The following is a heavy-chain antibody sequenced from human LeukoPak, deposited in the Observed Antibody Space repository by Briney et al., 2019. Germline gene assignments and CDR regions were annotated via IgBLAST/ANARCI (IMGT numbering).Heavy chain of an antibody. Sequence: SETLSLTCTVSGGSISSSSYYWGWIRQPPGKGLEWIGSIYYSGSTYYNPSLKSRVTISVDTSKNQFSLKLSSVTAADTAVYYCARGHRVITPYNRSKQLWSPYYFDYWGQGTLVTVSS. V-gene: IGHV4-39*07. J-gene: IGHJ4*02. CDR1: GGSISSSSYY. CDR3: ARGHRVITPYNRSKQLWSPYYFDY. D-gene: IGHD5-18*01. CDR2: IYYSGST.